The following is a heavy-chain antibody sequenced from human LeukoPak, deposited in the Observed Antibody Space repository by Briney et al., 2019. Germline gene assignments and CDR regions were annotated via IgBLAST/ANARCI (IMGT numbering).Heavy chain of an antibody. D-gene: IGHD6-19*01. CDR1: GGSISSSSYY. V-gene: IGHV4-39*07. CDR3: ARLNPKYSSFDY. CDR2: IYYSGST. J-gene: IGHJ4*02. Sequence: SETLSLTCTVSGGSISSSSYYWGWIRQPPGKGLEWIGTIYYSGSTYYNPSLKSRVTISVDTSKNQFSLKLSSVTAADTAVYYCARLNPKYSSFDYWGQGTLVTVSS.